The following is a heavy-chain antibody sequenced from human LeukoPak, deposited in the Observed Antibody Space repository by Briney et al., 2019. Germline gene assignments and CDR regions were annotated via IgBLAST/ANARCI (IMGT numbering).Heavy chain of an antibody. Sequence: ASEKVSCKASVYTFTGYYMHWVRQAPAQGLEWMGCINPNSGDTDYAQRFQGRVTMTRDTSISTAYMELSGLRSDDTAVYYCARDYSDQTNLVWFDPWGQGTLVTVSS. J-gene: IGHJ5*02. CDR1: VYTFTGYY. D-gene: IGHD2-21*01. V-gene: IGHV1-2*02. CDR3: ARDYSDQTNLVWFDP. CDR2: INPNSGDT.